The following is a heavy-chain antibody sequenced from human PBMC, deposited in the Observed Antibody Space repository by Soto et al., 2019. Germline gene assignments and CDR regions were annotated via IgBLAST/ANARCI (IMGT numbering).Heavy chain of an antibody. CDR1: GGSFSGYY. J-gene: IGHJ4*02. CDR2: INHSGST. Sequence: SETLSLTCAVYGGSFSGYYWSWIRQPPGKGLEWIGEINHSGSTNYNPSLKSRVTISVDTSKNQFSLKLSSVTAADTAVYYCARGAGGVTYYDFWSGYFLFDYWGQGTLVTVS. D-gene: IGHD3-3*01. CDR3: ARGAGGVTYYDFWSGYFLFDY. V-gene: IGHV4-34*01.